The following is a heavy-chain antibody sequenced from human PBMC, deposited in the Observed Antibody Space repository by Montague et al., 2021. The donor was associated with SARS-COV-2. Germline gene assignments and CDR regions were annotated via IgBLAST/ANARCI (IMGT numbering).Heavy chain of an antibody. J-gene: IGHJ4*02. Sequence: SETLSLTCAVYGGSFSGYYWNWIRQPPGKGLEWIGEINHSGSTNYNPSLKSRVPMSVDTSTNQFSLKLGSVTAADTDVYYCARGARQGYGFRLGSFDSWGQGTLVTVSS. CDR3: ARGARQGYGFRLGSFDS. CDR1: GGSFSGYY. D-gene: IGHD3-10*01. V-gene: IGHV4-34*01. CDR2: INHSGST.